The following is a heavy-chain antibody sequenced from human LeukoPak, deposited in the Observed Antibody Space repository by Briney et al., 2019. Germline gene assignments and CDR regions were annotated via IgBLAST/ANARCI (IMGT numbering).Heavy chain of an antibody. CDR3: ASHYDTSGYHSFDF. J-gene: IGHJ4*02. V-gene: IGHV3-30-3*01. CDR1: GFTFSNYA. Sequence: GGSLRLSCAASGFTFSNYAMHWVRQAPGKGLEWVAVISSDGSNKYYADSVKGRFTISRDNSKNTLYLQMNSLRAEDTAVYSCASHYDTSGYHSFDFWGQGTLVTVSS. CDR2: ISSDGSNK. D-gene: IGHD3-22*01.